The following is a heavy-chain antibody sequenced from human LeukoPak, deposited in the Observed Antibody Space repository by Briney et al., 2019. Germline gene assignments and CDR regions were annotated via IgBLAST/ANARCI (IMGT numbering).Heavy chain of an antibody. CDR2: MYYRGTS. D-gene: IGHD3-10*01. V-gene: IGHV4-39*01. CDR3: ARKLYVVREVTFLNWFDP. CDR1: GDSISSSYHF. Sequence: SETLSLTCNVSGDSISSSYHFWGWIRQPPGKGLEWIGGMYYRGTSYYSPSLRSRVTISVDTSKNQFSPRLSSVTAADTAIYYCARKLYVVREVTFLNWFDPWGQGTLVTVSS. J-gene: IGHJ5*02.